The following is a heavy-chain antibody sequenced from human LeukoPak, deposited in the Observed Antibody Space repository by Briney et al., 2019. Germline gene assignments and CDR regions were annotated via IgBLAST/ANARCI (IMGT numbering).Heavy chain of an antibody. CDR2: ISYDAKNN. Sequence: GGSLRPSCAASGFIFSTYSMNWVRQAPGKGLEWVTVISYDAKNNYYADSVKGRFTISRDNSKNTLYLQMNSLRGEDTAVYYCARGDSTGGRKPFDIWGQGTMVTVSS. CDR3: ARGDSTGGRKPFDI. CDR1: GFIFSTYS. J-gene: IGHJ3*02. D-gene: IGHD2-15*01. V-gene: IGHV3-30*03.